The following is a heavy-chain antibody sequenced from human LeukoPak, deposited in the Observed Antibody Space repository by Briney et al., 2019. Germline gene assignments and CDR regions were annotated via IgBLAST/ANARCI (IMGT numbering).Heavy chain of an antibody. V-gene: IGHV6-1*01. Sequence: SQTLSLTCAISGDSVSSNSVAWNWIRQSPSRGLEWLGRTYYRSKWYNDYAVSVKGRITINPDTSNNQFPLQLNSVTLEDTAVYFCARDLYCSGTSCSFDYWGQGTLVTVSS. D-gene: IGHD2-2*01. CDR2: TYYRSKWYN. CDR1: GDSVSSNSVA. J-gene: IGHJ4*02. CDR3: ARDLYCSGTSCSFDY.